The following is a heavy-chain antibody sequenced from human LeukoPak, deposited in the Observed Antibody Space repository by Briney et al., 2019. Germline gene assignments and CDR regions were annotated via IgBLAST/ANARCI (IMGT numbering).Heavy chain of an antibody. D-gene: IGHD4-17*01. CDR1: GFTFSSYW. CDR2: IKQDGSEK. V-gene: IGHV3-7*01. Sequence: PGGSLRLSCAASGFTFSSYWMSWVRQAPGKGREWVANIKQDGSEKYYVDSVKGRFTIPRDNAKNSLYLQMNSLRAEDTAVYYCAREYYGDYGLGGYWDFDLWGRGTLVTVSS. CDR3: AREYYGDYGLGGYWDFDL. J-gene: IGHJ2*01.